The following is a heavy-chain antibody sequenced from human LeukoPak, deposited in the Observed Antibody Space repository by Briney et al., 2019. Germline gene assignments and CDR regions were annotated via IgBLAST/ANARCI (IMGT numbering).Heavy chain of an antibody. CDR3: ARDPGSYDFWSGYSPMAAFDI. D-gene: IGHD3-3*01. CDR1: GGSISGGGYY. CDR2: IYYSGST. J-gene: IGHJ3*02. Sequence: SETLSLTCTVSGGSISGGGYYWSWIRQHPGKGLEWIGYIYYSGSTYYNPSLKSRVTISVDTSKNQFSLKLSSVTAADTAVYYCARDPGSYDFWSGYSPMAAFDIWGQGTMVTVSS. V-gene: IGHV4-31*03.